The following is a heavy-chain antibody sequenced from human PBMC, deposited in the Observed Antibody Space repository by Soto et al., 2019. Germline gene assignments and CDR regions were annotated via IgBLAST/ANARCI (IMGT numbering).Heavy chain of an antibody. Sequence: PGGSLRLSCAASGFTFSSYSMSCVRQAPGKGLEWVSGFRTGGDDGTTYYADSVKGRFTISRDNSKNTLFLQMNSLGAEDTAIYYCAKKVNSGPGSQYFDYWGQGTLVTVSS. D-gene: IGHD3-10*01. V-gene: IGHV3-23*01. J-gene: IGHJ4*02. CDR3: AKKVNSGPGSQYFDY. CDR2: FRTGGDDGTT. CDR1: GFTFSSYS.